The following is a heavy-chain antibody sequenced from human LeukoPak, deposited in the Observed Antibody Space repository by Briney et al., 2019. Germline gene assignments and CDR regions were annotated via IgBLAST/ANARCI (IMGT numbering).Heavy chain of an antibody. Sequence: SETLSLTCTVSGGSISSYYWSWIRQPPGKGLEWIGYIYYSGSANYNPSLKRRVTISVDTSKNQFSLKLSSATAADTAVYYCARIHSEDYMDVWGKGTTVTVSS. J-gene: IGHJ6*03. CDR2: IYYSGSA. V-gene: IGHV4-59*01. CDR3: ARIHSEDYMDV. D-gene: IGHD1-26*01. CDR1: GGSISSYY.